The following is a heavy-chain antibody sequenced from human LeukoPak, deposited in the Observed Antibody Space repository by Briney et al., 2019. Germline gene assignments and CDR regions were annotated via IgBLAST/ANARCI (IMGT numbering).Heavy chain of an antibody. D-gene: IGHD3-3*01. CDR1: GFTFSSYA. CDR3: AKTAYDLQELGEFDY. V-gene: IGHV3-23*01. Sequence: GGSLRLSCAASGFTFSSYAMSWVRQAPGKGLEWVSAISGSGGSTYYADSVKGRFTISRDNSNNTLYLQMNSLRAEDTALYYWAKTAYDLQELGEFDYWGQGTLVTVSS. J-gene: IGHJ4*02. CDR2: ISGSGGST.